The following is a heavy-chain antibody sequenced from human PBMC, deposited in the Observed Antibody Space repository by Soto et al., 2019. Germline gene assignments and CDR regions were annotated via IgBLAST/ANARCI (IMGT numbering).Heavy chain of an antibody. Sequence: ASVKVSCKASGYTFTSYAMHWVRQAPGQRLEWMGWINAGNGNTKYSQKFQGRVTITRDTSASTAYMELSSLRSEDMAVYYCARVVAAAGTFWFDPWGQGTLVTVSS. D-gene: IGHD6-13*01. CDR3: ARVVAAAGTFWFDP. V-gene: IGHV1-3*01. CDR2: INAGNGNT. J-gene: IGHJ5*02. CDR1: GYTFTSYA.